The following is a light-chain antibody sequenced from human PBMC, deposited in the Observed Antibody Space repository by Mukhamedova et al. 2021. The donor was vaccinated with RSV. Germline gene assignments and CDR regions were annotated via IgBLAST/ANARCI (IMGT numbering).Light chain of an antibody. J-gene: IGKJ4*01. CDR2: GSS. V-gene: IGKV3-20*01. Sequence: AWYQRRVHGQAPRLLIYGSSTRTTGVPDRFSGSGSGTHFTLTISRLEPEDIGMYYCQQYTNSPLTFGGGTKVEIK. CDR3: QQYTNSPLT.